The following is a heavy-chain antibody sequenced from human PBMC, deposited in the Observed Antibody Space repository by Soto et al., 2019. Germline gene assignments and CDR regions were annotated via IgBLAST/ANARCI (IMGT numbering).Heavy chain of an antibody. Sequence: PGESLKISCKGSGYIFSRNWIGWVRQMPGKGLEWMGIIYPGDSDTKYSPSFQGQVTISVDKSISTAYLQWSSLKASDTAMYYCATLSYYDSWSGFHDWGQGTPVTVSS. J-gene: IGHJ4*02. V-gene: IGHV5-51*01. D-gene: IGHD3-3*01. CDR3: ATLSYYDSWSGFHD. CDR1: GYIFSRNW. CDR2: IYPGDSDT.